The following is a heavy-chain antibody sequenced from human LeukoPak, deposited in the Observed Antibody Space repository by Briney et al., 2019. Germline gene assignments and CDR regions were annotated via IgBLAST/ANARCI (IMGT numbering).Heavy chain of an antibody. CDR2: ISSISSYI. V-gene: IGHV3-21*04. CDR3: AAYSGAHQKTFDS. J-gene: IGHJ4*02. D-gene: IGHD1-26*01. Sequence: PGGSLRLSCAASGFTFSSYSMNWLRPAPRKGLDWVSSISSISSYIYYAHSVQGRFNNSRDNAKNSLYLQMNSLRAEDTAVYYCAAYSGAHQKTFDSWGQGTLVTVSS. CDR1: GFTFSSYS.